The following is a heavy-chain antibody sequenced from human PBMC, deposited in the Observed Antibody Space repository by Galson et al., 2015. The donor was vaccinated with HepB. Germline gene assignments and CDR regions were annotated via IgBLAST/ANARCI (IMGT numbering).Heavy chain of an antibody. CDR1: GFTFSSYG. V-gene: IGHV3-30*18. CDR3: AKDKGYCSGGSCYGVYYYYYMDV. D-gene: IGHD2-15*01. CDR2: ISYDGSNK. Sequence: SLRLSCAASGFTFSSYGMHWVRQAPGKGLEWVAVISYDGSNKYYADSVKGRFTISRDNSKNTLYLQMNSLRAEDTAVYYCAKDKGYCSGGSCYGVYYYYYMDVWGKGTTVTVSS. J-gene: IGHJ6*03.